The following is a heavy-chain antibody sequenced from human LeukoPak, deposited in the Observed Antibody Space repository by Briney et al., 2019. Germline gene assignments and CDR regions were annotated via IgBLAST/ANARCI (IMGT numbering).Heavy chain of an antibody. D-gene: IGHD2-15*01. CDR1: GYTFTSYY. CDR3: AREFVVVVAAYVRGDWFDP. J-gene: IGHJ5*02. V-gene: IGHV1-46*01. CDR2: INPSGGST. Sequence: ASVKVSCKASGYTFTSYYMHWVRQAPGQGLEWMGIINPSGGSTSYAQKFQGRVTMTRDTSISTAYMELSRLRSDDTAVYYCAREFVVVVAAYVRGDWFDPWGQGTLVTVSS.